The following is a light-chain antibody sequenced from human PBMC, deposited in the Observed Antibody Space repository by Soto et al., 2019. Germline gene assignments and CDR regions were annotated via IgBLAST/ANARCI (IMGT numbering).Light chain of an antibody. CDR3: GADHGSGNNFVRV. CDR2: VGTGGIVG. CDR1: SGYSNYK. J-gene: IGLJ2*01. V-gene: IGLV9-49*01. Sequence: QSVLTQPPSASASLGASVTLTCTLSSGYSNYKVDWYQQRPGKGPRFVMRVGTGGIVGSKGDGIPDRFSVLGSGLNRYLTIKNIQEEDESDYHCGADHGSGNNFVRVSGGGTKLTVL.